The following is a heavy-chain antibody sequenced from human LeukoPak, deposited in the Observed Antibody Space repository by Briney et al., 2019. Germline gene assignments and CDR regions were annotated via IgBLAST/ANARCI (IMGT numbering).Heavy chain of an antibody. V-gene: IGHV3-21*01. CDR2: ISSSSSYI. CDR1: GLTFSSYS. J-gene: IGHJ4*02. Sequence: GGSLRLSCAPSGLTFSSYSMNWVRQAPGKGLEWVSSISSSSSYIYYADSVKGRFTISRDNAKNSLYLQMYSLRAEDTAVYYWASSPREIVLVPAAPDYWGQGTLVTVSS. CDR3: ASSPREIVLVPAAPDY. D-gene: IGHD2-2*01.